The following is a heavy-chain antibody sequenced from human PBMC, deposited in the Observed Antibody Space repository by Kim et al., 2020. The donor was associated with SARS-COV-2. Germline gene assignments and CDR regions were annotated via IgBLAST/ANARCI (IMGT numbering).Heavy chain of an antibody. CDR2: ISYDGSNK. Sequence: GGSLRLSCAASGFTFSSYAMHWVRQAPGKGLEWVAVISYDGSNKYYADSVKGRFTISRDNSKNTLYLQMNSLRAEDTAVYYCAREELLSEIDYWGQGTLGTVSS. J-gene: IGHJ4*02. CDR3: AREELLSEIDY. V-gene: IGHV3-30-3*01. D-gene: IGHD3-10*01. CDR1: GFTFSSYA.